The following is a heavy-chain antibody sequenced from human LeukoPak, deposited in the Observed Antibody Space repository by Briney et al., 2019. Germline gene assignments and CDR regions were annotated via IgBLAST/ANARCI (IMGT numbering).Heavy chain of an antibody. CDR1: GFTFSSYG. CDR3: AKDRRSSSDPHFDY. V-gene: IGHV3-30*02. J-gene: IGHJ4*02. D-gene: IGHD6-6*01. CDR2: IRYDGTNK. Sequence: GGSLRLSCAASGFTFSSYGMHWVRQAPGKGLEWVAFIRYDGTNKYYADSVKGRFTISRDNSKNTLYLQMNSLRAEDTAVYYCAKDRRSSSDPHFDYWGQGTLVTVSS.